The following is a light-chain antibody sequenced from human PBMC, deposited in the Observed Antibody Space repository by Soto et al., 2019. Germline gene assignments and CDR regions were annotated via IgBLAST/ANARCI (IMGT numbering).Light chain of an antibody. Sequence: DIQVTQSPSLLSASVGDRVTITCRASQSIDTWLAWYQQKPGKAPKLLIYTASSLQSGVSSRFSGRGSGTEFTLTINSLQPDDFATYYCQQYREYPLTFGAGTNVEVK. J-gene: IGKJ4*01. CDR3: QQYREYPLT. V-gene: IGKV1-5*03. CDR1: QSIDTW. CDR2: TAS.